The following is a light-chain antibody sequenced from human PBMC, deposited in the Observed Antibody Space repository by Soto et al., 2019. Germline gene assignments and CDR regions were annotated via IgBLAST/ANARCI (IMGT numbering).Light chain of an antibody. Sequence: QSALTQPASVSGSPGQSITISCSGTSSDVGGYDSVSWYQQHPGKAPKVMIYEVSNRPSGVSNRFSGSKYGNTASLTISGLQAEDEADYYCSSYTSGYTLVFGAGTKVTVL. CDR1: SSDVGGYDS. J-gene: IGLJ1*01. CDR3: SSYTSGYTLV. V-gene: IGLV2-14*01. CDR2: EVS.